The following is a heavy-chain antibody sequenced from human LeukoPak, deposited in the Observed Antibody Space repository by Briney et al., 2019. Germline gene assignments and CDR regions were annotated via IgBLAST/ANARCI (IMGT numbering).Heavy chain of an antibody. J-gene: IGHJ4*02. CDR2: IYPGDSDT. Sequence: EESLKISCKGSGYSFTSYWIGWVRQMPGKGLEWMGIIYPGDSDTRYSPSFQGQVTISADKSISTAYLQWSSLKASDTAMYYCARPGAYCGGDCYSSEYYFDYWGQGTLVTVSS. CDR3: ARPGAYCGGDCYSSEYYFDY. V-gene: IGHV5-51*01. CDR1: GYSFTSYW. D-gene: IGHD2-21*02.